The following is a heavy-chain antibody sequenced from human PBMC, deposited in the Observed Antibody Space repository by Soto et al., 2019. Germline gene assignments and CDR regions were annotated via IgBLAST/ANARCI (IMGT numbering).Heavy chain of an antibody. CDR3: ARPGSYSHWFDP. Sequence: SETLSLTCAVYVGSFSGYYWSWIRQPPGKGLEWIGEINHSGSTNYNPSLKSRVTISVDTSKNQFSLKLSSVTAADTAVYYCARPGSYSHWFDPWGQGTLVTVSS. CDR2: INHSGST. V-gene: IGHV4-34*01. J-gene: IGHJ5*02. CDR1: VGSFSGYY. D-gene: IGHD1-26*01.